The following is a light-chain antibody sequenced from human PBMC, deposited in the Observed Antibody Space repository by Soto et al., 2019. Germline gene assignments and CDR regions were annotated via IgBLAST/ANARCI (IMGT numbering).Light chain of an antibody. CDR2: EVI. CDR3: SSYAGSKNFVV. V-gene: IGLV2-8*01. Sequence: QSALIQPPSASGSPGQSVTISGTGTFNDVGGYNSVSWYQHHPGKAPKLLIYEVIKRPSGIPDRFSGSKSDNTASLTVSGLQGEDEADYYCSSYAGSKNFVVFGGGTKLTVL. J-gene: IGLJ2*01. CDR1: FNDVGGYNS.